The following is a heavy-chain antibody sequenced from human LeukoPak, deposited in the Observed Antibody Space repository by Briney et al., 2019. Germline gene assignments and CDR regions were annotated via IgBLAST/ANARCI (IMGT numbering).Heavy chain of an antibody. Sequence: SETLSLTCAVSGDPISCGGYSWSWVRQPPGKGLEWIGYIYHSGSTYYNPSLKSRVTISVDRSKNQFSLKLSSVTAADTAVCYCARGGIFATMSDAFDIWGQGTMVTVSS. CDR1: GDPISCGGYS. D-gene: IGHD2/OR15-2a*01. V-gene: IGHV4-30-2*01. CDR2: IYHSGST. J-gene: IGHJ3*02. CDR3: ARGGIFATMSDAFDI.